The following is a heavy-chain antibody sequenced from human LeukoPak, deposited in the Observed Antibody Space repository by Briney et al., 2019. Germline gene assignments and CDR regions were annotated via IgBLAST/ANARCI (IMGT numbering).Heavy chain of an antibody. Sequence: SETLSLTCTVSGGSISSYYWTWIRQPPGKGLEWIGYIYYSGSTNYNPSLKSRVTISVDTSKNQFSLKLSSVTAADTAVYYCARGGYNYGFYYFDYWGQGTLVTVSS. CDR2: IYYSGST. V-gene: IGHV4-59*01. D-gene: IGHD5-18*01. CDR3: ARGGYNYGFYYFDY. J-gene: IGHJ4*02. CDR1: GGSISSYY.